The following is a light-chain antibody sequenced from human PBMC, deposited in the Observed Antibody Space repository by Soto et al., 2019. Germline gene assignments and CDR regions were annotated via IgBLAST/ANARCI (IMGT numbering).Light chain of an antibody. CDR2: GSS. V-gene: IGLV1-40*01. Sequence: QSVLTQPPSVSGAPGQRVTISCTGSSSNIGAGYDVHWYQQLPGTAPKLLIYGSSNRPSGVPDRFSGSKSGTSASLAITGLQAEDEADYYCQSHDSSLSGYVFGTGTKVTVL. J-gene: IGLJ1*01. CDR1: SSNIGAGYD. CDR3: QSHDSSLSGYV.